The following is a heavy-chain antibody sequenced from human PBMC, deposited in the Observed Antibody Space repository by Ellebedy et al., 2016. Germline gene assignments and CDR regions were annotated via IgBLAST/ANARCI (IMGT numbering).Heavy chain of an antibody. D-gene: IGHD3/OR15-3a*01. J-gene: IGHJ3*02. V-gene: IGHV3-30*18. CDR2: ISSDGHNK. CDR3: AKDLGLPKTGAFDI. CDR1: RFTFSKFG. Sequence: GESLKISXAASRFTFSKFGLHWVRQAPGKGLEWVAIISSDGHNKYYADSVRGRFTISRDNSKNTLYLQTDSLRAEDTAIYYCAKDLGLPKTGAFDIWGQGTGVTVSS.